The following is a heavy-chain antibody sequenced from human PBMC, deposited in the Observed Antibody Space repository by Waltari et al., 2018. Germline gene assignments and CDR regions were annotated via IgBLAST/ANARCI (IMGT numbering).Heavy chain of an antibody. Sequence: QVQLQESGPGLVKPSETLSLTCTVSGGSISSYYCSWIRQPAGKGLEWIGRIYTSGSTNYNPSLRSRVTMSVDPSKNQFSLRPSSVTAADTAVYYCARDLGGGNYADSWGQGTLVTVSS. CDR3: ARDLGGGNYADS. J-gene: IGHJ4*02. CDR1: GGSISSYY. CDR2: IYTSGST. V-gene: IGHV4-4*07. D-gene: IGHD2-2*01.